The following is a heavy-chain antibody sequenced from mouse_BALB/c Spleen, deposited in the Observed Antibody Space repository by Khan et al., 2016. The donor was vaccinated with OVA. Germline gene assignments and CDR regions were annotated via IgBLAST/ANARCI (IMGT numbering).Heavy chain of an antibody. J-gene: IGHJ2*01. Sequence: EVMLVESGGDLVKPGGSLKLSCAASGFPFSTYGMSWVRQTPDKRLEWVATISRSSSYTYYPDSVKGRFTISRDNAKNTLYLQMSSLKSEDTGMYYCARLLPSYFDYWGQGTTLTVSS. CDR2: ISRSSSYT. CDR3: ARLLPSYFDY. CDR1: GFPFSTYG. D-gene: IGHD1-1*01. V-gene: IGHV5-6*01.